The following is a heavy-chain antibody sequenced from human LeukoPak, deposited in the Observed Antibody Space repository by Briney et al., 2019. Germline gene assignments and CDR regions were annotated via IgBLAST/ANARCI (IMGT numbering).Heavy chain of an antibody. D-gene: IGHD2-21*02. CDR1: GGSFSGYY. V-gene: IGHV4-34*01. J-gene: IGHJ6*02. Sequence: SETLSRTCAVYGGSFSGYYWSWIRQPPGKGLEWIGEINHSGSTNYNPSLKSRVTISVDTSKNQFSLKLSSVTAADTAVYYCARVIPEIVVVTAIDYYYYGMDVWGQGTTVTVSS. CDR3: ARVIPEIVVVTAIDYYYYGMDV. CDR2: INHSGST.